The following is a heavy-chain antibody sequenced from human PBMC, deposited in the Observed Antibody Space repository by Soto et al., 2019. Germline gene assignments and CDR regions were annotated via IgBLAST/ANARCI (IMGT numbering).Heavy chain of an antibody. D-gene: IGHD3-10*01. CDR3: ARYAWVTLGRGVTASY. CDR1: GYTFTSYA. V-gene: IGHV1-3*01. Sequence: SVKVSCKASGYTFTSYAMHWVRQAPGQRLEWMGWINAGNGNTKYSQKFQGRVTITRDTSASKAYMELSSLRSEDTAVYYCARYAWVTLGRGVTASYWCQAIL. CDR2: INAGNGNT. J-gene: IGHJ4*02.